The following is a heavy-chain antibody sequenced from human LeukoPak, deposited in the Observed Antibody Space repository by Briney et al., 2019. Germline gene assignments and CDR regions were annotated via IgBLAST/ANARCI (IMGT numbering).Heavy chain of an antibody. V-gene: IGHV4-59*01. Sequence: SETLSLTCTVSGGSISSYYWSWIRQPAGKGLEWIGYIYYSGSTNYNPSLKSRVIISVDTSKNQFSLKLSSVTAADTAVYYCARVGYDFWSGYPIYYYYYMDVWGKGTTVTVSS. CDR3: ARVGYDFWSGYPIYYYYYMDV. CDR2: IYYSGST. CDR1: GGSISSYY. J-gene: IGHJ6*03. D-gene: IGHD3-3*01.